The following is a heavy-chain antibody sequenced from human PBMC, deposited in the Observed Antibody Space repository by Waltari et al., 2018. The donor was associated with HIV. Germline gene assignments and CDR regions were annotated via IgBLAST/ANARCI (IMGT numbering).Heavy chain of an antibody. CDR3: CTDMVPN. CDR2: ITRRNDGGTT. CDR1: GFTLSAAW. Sequence: EVLLVESGGDLAKPGGSLRLSCAASGFTLSAAWMHWVRQAPGKGLEWVGRITRRNDGGTTDYAALVTGTFTISRDDSKHTVYLQMNSLKIEEPGVYYCCTDMVPNWGQGTLVTVSS. V-gene: IGHV3-15*01. D-gene: IGHD2-8*01. J-gene: IGHJ4*02.